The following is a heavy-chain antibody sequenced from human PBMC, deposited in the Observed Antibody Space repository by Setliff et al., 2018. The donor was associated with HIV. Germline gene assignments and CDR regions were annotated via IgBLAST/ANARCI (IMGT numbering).Heavy chain of an antibody. CDR3: ARRGRIAVAGGFDY. CDR2: IYYSGST. D-gene: IGHD6-19*01. J-gene: IGHJ4*02. Sequence: SETLSLTCTVSGGSISSSSYYWGWIRQPPGKGLEWIGSIYYSGSTYYNPSLKSRVTISVDTSKNQFSLKLSSVTAADTAVYYCARRGRIAVAGGFDYWGRGTLVTVSS. V-gene: IGHV4-39*01. CDR1: GGSISSSSYY.